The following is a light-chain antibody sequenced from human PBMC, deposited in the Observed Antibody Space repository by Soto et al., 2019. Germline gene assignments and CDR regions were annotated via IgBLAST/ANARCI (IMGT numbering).Light chain of an antibody. V-gene: IGKV3-11*01. CDR2: DAS. CDR1: QSIASH. J-gene: IGKJ5*01. CDR3: PQRNNWPPSIT. Sequence: EVVLTQSPFTLSLYPGERATLSCRASQSIASHLAWYQQKPGQPPRLLIHDASSRATGIPARFSGSGSGTDFTLTISSLEPEDFAVYYCPQRNNWPPSITFGPGTRLEIK.